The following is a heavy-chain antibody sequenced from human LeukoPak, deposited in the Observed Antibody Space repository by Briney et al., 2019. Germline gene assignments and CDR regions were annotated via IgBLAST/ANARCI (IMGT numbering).Heavy chain of an antibody. V-gene: IGHV4-59*01. Sequence: SETLSLTCTVSGGSLSNYYWNWIRQPPGKGLEWVGFISYSGTTNHNPSLKSRVAISLDTSRNQFSLKLSSVTAADTAVYYCAREYGNYFGWFDPWGQGTLVTVSS. CDR1: GGSLSNYY. J-gene: IGHJ5*02. D-gene: IGHD4-11*01. CDR2: ISYSGTT. CDR3: AREYGNYFGWFDP.